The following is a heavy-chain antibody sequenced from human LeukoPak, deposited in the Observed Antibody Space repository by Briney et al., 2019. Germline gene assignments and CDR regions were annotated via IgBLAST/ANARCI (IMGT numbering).Heavy chain of an antibody. CDR1: GFTFSSYA. J-gene: IGHJ3*02. V-gene: IGHV3-23*01. Sequence: GGSLRLSCAASGFTFSSYAMSWVRQAPGKGLEWVSAISGSGGSTYYADSVKGRFTISRDNSKNTLYLQMNSLRAEDTAVYYCAKDLAPGEYYDYVWGSPREAFDIWGQGTMVTVSS. CDR3: AKDLAPGEYYDYVWGSPREAFDI. D-gene: IGHD3-16*01. CDR2: ISGSGGST.